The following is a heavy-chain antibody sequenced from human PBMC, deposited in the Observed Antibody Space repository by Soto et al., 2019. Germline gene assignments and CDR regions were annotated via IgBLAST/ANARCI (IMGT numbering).Heavy chain of an antibody. V-gene: IGHV4-31*03. J-gene: IGHJ5*02. CDR2: IYYSGST. CDR1: GGSISSGGYY. D-gene: IGHD3-22*01. Sequence: PSETLSLTCTVSGGSISSGGYYWSWIRQHPGKGLEWIGYIYYSGSTYYNPSLKSRVTISVDTSKNQFSLKLSSVTAADTAVYYCARTSYYYDSSGYYGNWFDPWGQGTLVTVSS. CDR3: ARTSYYYDSSGYYGNWFDP.